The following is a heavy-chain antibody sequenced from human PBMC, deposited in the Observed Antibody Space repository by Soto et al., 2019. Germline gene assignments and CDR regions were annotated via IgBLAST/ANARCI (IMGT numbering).Heavy chain of an antibody. V-gene: IGHV4-59*01. CDR2: IHHSGNT. Sequence: WIWLRQPPGKGLEWIGNIHHSGNTNYNASLKSRLTISVDTSKSDFSLHLTSVTAADTAVYYCARDVRPTGLAYFDLWGRGTLVTVSS. D-gene: IGHD1-1*01. CDR3: ARDVRPTGLAYFDL. J-gene: IGHJ2*01.